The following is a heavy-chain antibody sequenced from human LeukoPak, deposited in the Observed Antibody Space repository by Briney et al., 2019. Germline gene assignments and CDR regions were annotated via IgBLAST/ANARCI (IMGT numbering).Heavy chain of an antibody. V-gene: IGHV4-61*02. D-gene: IGHD2-2*01. J-gene: IGHJ4*02. CDR2: IYTSGST. Sequence: SETLSLTCTVSGGSISSGSYYWSWIRQPAGKGLEWIGRIYTSGSTNYNPSLKSRVTISVDTSKNQFSLKLSSVTAADTAVYSCARHSCSSTSCYGAFDYWGQGTLVTVSS. CDR1: GGSISSGSYY. CDR3: ARHSCSSTSCYGAFDY.